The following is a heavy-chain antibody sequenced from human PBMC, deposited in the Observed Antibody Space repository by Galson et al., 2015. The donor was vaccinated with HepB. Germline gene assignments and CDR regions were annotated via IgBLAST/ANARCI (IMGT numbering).Heavy chain of an antibody. CDR1: GYTFTNYG. J-gene: IGHJ6*02. D-gene: IGHD5-12*01. CDR2: ISAYDGNT. Sequence: SVKVSCKASGYTFTNYGISWVRQAPGQGLEWMGWISAYDGNTNYAQKLQGRVAMTTDTSTSTAYMELRSLRSDDTAIYYCTRDLRRRNLNVFTRPVDYYYYGMDVWGQGTTVTVSS. CDR3: TRDLRRRNLNVFTRPVDYYYYGMDV. V-gene: IGHV1-18*04.